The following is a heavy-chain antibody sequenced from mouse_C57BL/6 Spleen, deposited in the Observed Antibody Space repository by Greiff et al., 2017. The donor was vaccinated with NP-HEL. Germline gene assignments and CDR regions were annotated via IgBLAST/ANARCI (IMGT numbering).Heavy chain of an antibody. CDR2: ISSGSSTI. V-gene: IGHV5-17*01. Sequence: EVKLVESGGGLVKPGGSLKLSCAASGFTFSDYGMHWVRQAPEKGLEWVAYISSGSSTIYYADTVKGRFTISRDNAKNTLFLQMTSLRSEDTAMYYCTRGRSYGGWYVDVGGTGTTVTVSS. CDR3: TRGRSYGGWYVDV. CDR1: GFTFSDYG. J-gene: IGHJ1*03. D-gene: IGHD1-1*01.